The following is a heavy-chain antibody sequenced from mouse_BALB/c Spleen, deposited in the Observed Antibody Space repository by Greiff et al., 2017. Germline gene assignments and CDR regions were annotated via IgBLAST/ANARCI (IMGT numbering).Heavy chain of an antibody. Sequence: DVKLQESGAELVKPGASVKLSCTASGFNIKDTYMHWVKQRPEQGLEWIGRIDPANGNTKYDPKFQGKATITADTSSNTAYLQLSSLTSEDTAIYYCAKGGFTTAWFAYWGQGTLVTVSA. CDR2: IDPANGNT. D-gene: IGHD1-1*01. CDR1: GFNIKDTY. CDR3: AKGGFTTAWFAY. J-gene: IGHJ3*01. V-gene: IGHV14-3*02.